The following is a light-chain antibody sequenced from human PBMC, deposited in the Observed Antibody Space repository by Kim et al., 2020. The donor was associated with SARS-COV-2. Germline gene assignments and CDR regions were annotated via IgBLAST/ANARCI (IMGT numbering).Light chain of an antibody. V-gene: IGKV3-20*01. Sequence: EIVLTQSPASLSLSPGEKATLSCRASQSFGGAYLAWYQQKPGQAPRLLIYGSSTRATGVPDRFSGSGSGTDFALTISRLEPEDFAVFYCHQYGDTPTFGQGTKVDIK. CDR3: HQYGDTPT. CDR1: QSFGGAY. J-gene: IGKJ1*01. CDR2: GSS.